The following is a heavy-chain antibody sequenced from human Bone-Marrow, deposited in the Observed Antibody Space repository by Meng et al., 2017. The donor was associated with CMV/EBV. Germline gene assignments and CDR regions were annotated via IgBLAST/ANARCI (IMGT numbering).Heavy chain of an antibody. CDR1: GFTFSSYA. CDR2: ISSNGGST. CDR3: ARGYYDILTGYFSSLLYGMDV. D-gene: IGHD3-9*01. J-gene: IGHJ6*02. Sequence: GESLKISCAASGFTFSSYAMHWVRQAPGKGLEYVSAISSNGGSTYYADSVKGRFTISRDNSKNTLYLQMGSLRAEDMAVYYCARGYYDILTGYFSSLLYGMDVWGQGNTVNFAS. V-gene: IGHV3-64*02.